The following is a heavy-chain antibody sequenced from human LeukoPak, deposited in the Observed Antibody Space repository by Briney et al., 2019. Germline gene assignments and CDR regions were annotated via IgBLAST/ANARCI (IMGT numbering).Heavy chain of an antibody. J-gene: IGHJ4*02. CDR3: ARVGPYCSGGSCYDY. D-gene: IGHD2-15*01. V-gene: IGHV3-21*01. Sequence: PGGSLRLSCAASGFTFSSYNMNWVRQAPGKGLEWVSSISGPSSYISYADSVKGRFTISRDNAKNTLYLQMNSLRAEDTAVYYCARVGPYCSGGSCYDYWGQGTLVTVSS. CDR2: ISGPSSYI. CDR1: GFTFSSYN.